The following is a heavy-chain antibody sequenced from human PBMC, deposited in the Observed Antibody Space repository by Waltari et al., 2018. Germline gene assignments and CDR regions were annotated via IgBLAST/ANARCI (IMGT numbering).Heavy chain of an antibody. Sequence: QLQLQESGPGLVKPSETLSLTCTVSGGSISSSSYYWGWIRQPPGKGLEWIGSIYYSGGTSSNPSLKSRVTISLDTSKIQFSLKLSFVTAADTAVYYCARELYDFWSGQRTRFDPWGQGTLVTVSS. CDR1: GGSISSSSYY. V-gene: IGHV4-39*02. CDR2: IYYSGGT. J-gene: IGHJ5*02. D-gene: IGHD3-3*01. CDR3: ARELYDFWSGQRTRFDP.